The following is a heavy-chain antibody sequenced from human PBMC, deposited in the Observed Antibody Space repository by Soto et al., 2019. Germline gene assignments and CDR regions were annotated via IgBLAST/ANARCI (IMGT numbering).Heavy chain of an antibody. Sequence: QVQLQESGPGLVKPSETLSLTCTVSGGSISSYYWSWIRQPPGKGLEWIGYIYYSGSTNYNPSLKSRVTIPVDTPKNRFSLKLNSVTAADTAVYYCARGGGSPDYWGQGTLVTVSS. CDR1: GGSISSYY. J-gene: IGHJ4*02. V-gene: IGHV4-59*01. CDR2: IYYSGST. D-gene: IGHD1-26*01. CDR3: ARGGGSPDY.